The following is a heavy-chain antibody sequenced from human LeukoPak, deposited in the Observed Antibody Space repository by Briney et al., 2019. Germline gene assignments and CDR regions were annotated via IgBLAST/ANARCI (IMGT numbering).Heavy chain of an antibody. CDR2: INPNTGGT. D-gene: IGHD6-6*01. CDR3: ARDLRIAARLSFDP. Sequence: ASVKVSCKASGYTFTGYYMHWVRQASGQGLEWMGWINPNTGGTSYAQKFQGRVTMTRDTSISTAYMELSRLRSDDTAVYYCARDLRIAARLSFDPWGQGTLVTVSS. J-gene: IGHJ5*02. V-gene: IGHV1-2*02. CDR1: GYTFTGYY.